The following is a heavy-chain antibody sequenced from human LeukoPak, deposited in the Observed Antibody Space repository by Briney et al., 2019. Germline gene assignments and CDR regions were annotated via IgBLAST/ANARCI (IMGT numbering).Heavy chain of an antibody. CDR3: ARAPFYDSSGPTIGPYYFDY. V-gene: IGHV3-21*01. CDR2: ISISTNYI. D-gene: IGHD3-22*01. CDR1: GFTFSTYS. Sequence: GGSLRLSCAASGFTFSTYSMNWVRQAPGKGLEWVSSISISTNYIYYAASVKGRFTISRDNAKNSLYLQMNSLRAEDTAVYYCARAPFYDSSGPTIGPYYFDYWGQGTLVTVSS. J-gene: IGHJ4*02.